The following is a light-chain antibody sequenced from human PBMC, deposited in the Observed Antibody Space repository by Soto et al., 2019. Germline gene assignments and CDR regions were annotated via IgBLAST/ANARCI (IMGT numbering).Light chain of an antibody. CDR3: QQYNNWFPIT. V-gene: IGKV3-15*01. J-gene: IGKJ5*01. CDR1: QSVSSN. Sequence: PGERATLSCRASQSVSSNHLAWYQQRPGQAPRLLIYGASTRATGIPVRFSGSGSGTEFTLTISSLQSEDFAVYYCQQYNNWFPITFGQGTRLEIK. CDR2: GAS.